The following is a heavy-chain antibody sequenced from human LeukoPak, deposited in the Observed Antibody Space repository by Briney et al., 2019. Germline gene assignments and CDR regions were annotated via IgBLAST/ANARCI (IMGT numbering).Heavy chain of an antibody. CDR2: IWYDGTNI. D-gene: IGHD1-1*01. CDR3: ATTSVARRGAYSYYYMDV. Sequence: GRSLRLSCAASGFPFSSYGMHWLRQPPGKGLEWVAVIWYDGTNIYYADTAEGRITISRDDSKNTLYVQMNSVRAEDTAVYYCATTSVARRGAYSYYYMDVWAKGTTVTVSS. V-gene: IGHV3-33*01. CDR1: GFPFSSYG. J-gene: IGHJ6*03.